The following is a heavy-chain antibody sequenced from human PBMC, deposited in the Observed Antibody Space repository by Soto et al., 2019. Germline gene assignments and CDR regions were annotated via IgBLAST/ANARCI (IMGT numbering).Heavy chain of an antibody. CDR3: ARVADVSIAAAGTVPRGMDV. J-gene: IGHJ6*02. CDR1: GYTFTSYY. Sequence: GASVKVSCKASGYTFTSYYMHWVRQAPGQGLEWMGIINPSGGSTSYAQKFQGRVTMTRDTSTSTVYMELSSLRSEDTAVYYCARVADVSIAAAGTVPRGMDVWGQGTTVTVSS. D-gene: IGHD6-13*01. CDR2: INPSGGST. V-gene: IGHV1-46*01.